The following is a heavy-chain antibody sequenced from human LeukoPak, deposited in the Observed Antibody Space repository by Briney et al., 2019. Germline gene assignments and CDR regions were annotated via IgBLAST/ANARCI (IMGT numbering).Heavy chain of an antibody. Sequence: GGSLRLSCAASGFTFSSYGMHWVRQAPGKELEWVAFIRYDGSNKYYADSVKGRFTISRDNSKNTLYLQMNSLGAEDTAVYYCAKEVLRYFDWPTPDYWGQGTLVTVSS. J-gene: IGHJ4*02. CDR1: GFTFSSYG. CDR3: AKEVLRYFDWPTPDY. D-gene: IGHD3-9*01. V-gene: IGHV3-30*02. CDR2: IRYDGSNK.